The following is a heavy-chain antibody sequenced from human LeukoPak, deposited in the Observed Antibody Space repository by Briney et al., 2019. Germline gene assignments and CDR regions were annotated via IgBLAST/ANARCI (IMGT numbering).Heavy chain of an antibody. Sequence: GASVKVSCKVSGYTLTELSMHWVRQAPGKGLEWMGGFDPEDGETIYAQKFQGRVTMTEDTSTDTAYMELSSLRSEDTAVYYCATLGRDGYNSFFDYWGQGTLVTVSS. CDR3: ATLGRDGYNSFFDY. CDR1: GYTLTELS. V-gene: IGHV1-24*01. D-gene: IGHD5-24*01. J-gene: IGHJ4*02. CDR2: FDPEDGET.